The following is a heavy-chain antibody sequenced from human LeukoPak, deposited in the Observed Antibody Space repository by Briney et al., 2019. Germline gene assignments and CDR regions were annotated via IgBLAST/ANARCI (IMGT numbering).Heavy chain of an antibody. CDR2: ISSSGSTI. CDR1: GFTVSSNY. Sequence: GGSLRLSCAASGFTVSSNYMSWIRQAPGKGLEWVSYISSSGSTIYYADSVKGRFTITRDNAKNSLYLQMNSLRAEDTAVYYCARDIPYGGNSIEDYWGQGTLVTVSS. V-gene: IGHV3-11*01. D-gene: IGHD4-23*01. J-gene: IGHJ4*02. CDR3: ARDIPYGGNSIEDY.